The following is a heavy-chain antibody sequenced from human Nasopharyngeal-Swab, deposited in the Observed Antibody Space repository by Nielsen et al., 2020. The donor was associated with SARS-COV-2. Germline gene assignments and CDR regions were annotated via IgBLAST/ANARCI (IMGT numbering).Heavy chain of an antibody. V-gene: IGHV1-3*01. CDR2: INAGNGNT. D-gene: IGHD2-15*01. CDR3: ARDSGYCSGGSCSPSNY. Sequence: WVRQAPGQRLEWMGWINAGNGNTKYSQKFQGRVTMTRDTSTSTVYMELSSLRSEDTAVYYCARDSGYCSGGSCSPSNYWGQGTLVTVSS. J-gene: IGHJ4*02.